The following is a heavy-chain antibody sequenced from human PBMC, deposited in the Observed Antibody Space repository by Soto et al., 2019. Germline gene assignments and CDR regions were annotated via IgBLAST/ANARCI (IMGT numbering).Heavy chain of an antibody. CDR3: ARGQIGRLRGLDY. CDR1: GNTFNTDY. D-gene: IGHD3-10*01. V-gene: IGHV1-46*02. Sequence: QVQLVQSGAEVKNPGASVKVCGKASGNTFNTDYMHWVRQAPGQGLEWMGIINPSGGSASYAQKFQGRVTMTRVTSTSTVYMELSSLRSDDTAVYYCARGQIGRLRGLDYWGHGTLLTVSS. CDR2: INPSGGSA. J-gene: IGHJ4*01.